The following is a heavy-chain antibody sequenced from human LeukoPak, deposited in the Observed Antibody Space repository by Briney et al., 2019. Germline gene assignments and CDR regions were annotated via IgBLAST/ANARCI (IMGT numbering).Heavy chain of an antibody. D-gene: IGHD3-22*01. V-gene: IGHV4-59*12. CDR1: GGSISSYY. CDR2: ISYSGST. Sequence: SETLSLTCTVSGGSISSYYWSWVRQPPGKGLEWIAYISYSGSTNYNPSLKSRITISVDTSKNQFSLKLSSVTAADTAVYYCARGVIVVVITSPTPFDYWGQGTLVTVSS. J-gene: IGHJ4*02. CDR3: ARGVIVVVITSPTPFDY.